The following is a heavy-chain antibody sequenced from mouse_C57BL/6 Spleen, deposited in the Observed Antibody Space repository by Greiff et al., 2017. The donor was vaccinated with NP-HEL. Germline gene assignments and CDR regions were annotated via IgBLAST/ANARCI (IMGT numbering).Heavy chain of an antibody. D-gene: IGHD1-1*01. CDR3: ARRGYYYCSSYHAMDY. J-gene: IGHJ4*01. V-gene: IGHV5-4*01. CDR1: GFTFSSYA. Sequence: EVQRVESGGGLVKPGGSLKLSCAASGFTFSSYAMSWVRQTPEKRLEWVATISDGGSYTSYPDNVKGRFTISRDNAKNNLYLQMSHLKSEDTAMYYCARRGYYYCSSYHAMDYWGQGTSVTVSS. CDR2: ISDGGSYT.